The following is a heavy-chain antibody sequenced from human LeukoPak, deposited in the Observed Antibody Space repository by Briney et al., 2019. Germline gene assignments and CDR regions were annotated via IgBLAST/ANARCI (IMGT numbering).Heavy chain of an antibody. CDR2: ISAYNADT. Sequence: ASVKVSCKASGYTFTTYGISWVRQALGQGLEWMGWISAYNADTVYAQKLQGRVTMTTDTSTNTAYVELRSLRSDDTAMYYCARNDYGDYWGQGTLVTVSS. CDR3: ARNDYGDY. J-gene: IGHJ4*02. CDR1: GYTFTTYG. V-gene: IGHV1-18*01.